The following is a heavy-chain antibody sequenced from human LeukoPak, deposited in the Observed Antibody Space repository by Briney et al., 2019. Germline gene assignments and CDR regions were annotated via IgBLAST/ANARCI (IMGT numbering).Heavy chain of an antibody. CDR1: GFTFSSYG. V-gene: IGHV3-33*01. J-gene: IGHJ4*02. D-gene: IGHD2-21*02. Sequence: GGSLRLSCAASGFTFSSYGMHWVRQAPGKGLEWVAVIWYDGSNKYYADSVKGRFTISRDNSKNTLYLQMNSLRAEDTAVYYCARGNPPPYCGGDCWRRATGNYYFDYWGQGTLVTVSS. CDR2: IWYDGSNK. CDR3: ARGNPPPYCGGDCWRRATGNYYFDY.